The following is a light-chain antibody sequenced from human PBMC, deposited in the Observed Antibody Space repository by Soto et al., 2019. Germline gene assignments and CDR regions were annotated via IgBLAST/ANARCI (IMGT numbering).Light chain of an antibody. J-gene: IGLJ1*01. CDR1: SSDVGGYNY. CDR3: SSSTSSSLHV. Sequence: QSVLTQPASVSGAPGQSITISCTGTSSDVGGYNYVSWYQQHPGNAPKLMIYDVSNRPSGVSNRFSGSKSGNTASLTISGLQAEDEADYYCSSSTSSSLHVFGTGTKVTVL. CDR2: DVS. V-gene: IGLV2-14*03.